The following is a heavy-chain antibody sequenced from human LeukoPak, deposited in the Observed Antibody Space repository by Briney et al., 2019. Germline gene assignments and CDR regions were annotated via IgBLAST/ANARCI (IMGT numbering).Heavy chain of an antibody. CDR1: GYTFTSYG. CDR3: ARGRYDFWSGYYKELAYYFDY. J-gene: IGHJ4*02. CDR2: ISAYNGNT. V-gene: IGHV1-18*01. D-gene: IGHD3-3*01. Sequence: GASVKVSCKASGYTFTSYGISWVRQAPGQGLEWMGWISAYNGNTNYAQKLQGRVTMTRNTSISTAYMELSSLRSEDTAVYYCARGRYDFWSGYYKELAYYFDYWGQGTLVTVSS.